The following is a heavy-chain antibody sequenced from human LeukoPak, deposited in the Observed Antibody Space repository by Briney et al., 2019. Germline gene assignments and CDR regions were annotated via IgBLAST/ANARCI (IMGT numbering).Heavy chain of an antibody. V-gene: IGHV3-21*01. CDR2: ISSSSSYI. J-gene: IGHJ4*02. CDR1: GFTFSSYV. Sequence: GGSLRLSCAASGFTFSSYVMHWVRQAPGKGLEWVSSISSSSSYIYYADSVKGRFTISRDNAKNSLYLQMNSLRAEDTAVYYCARDLGYYDILTGYYDLYYFDYWGQGTLVTVSS. CDR3: ARDLGYYDILTGYYDLYYFDY. D-gene: IGHD3-9*01.